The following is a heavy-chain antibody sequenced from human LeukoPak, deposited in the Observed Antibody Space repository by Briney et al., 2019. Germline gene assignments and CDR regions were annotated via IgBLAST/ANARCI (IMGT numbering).Heavy chain of an antibody. Sequence: SETLSLTCTVSGASISTSYYYWAWIRQPPGKGLEWIGYIYYSGSTNYNPSLKSRVIISVDTSKNQFSLKLSSVTAADTAVYYCARSIVGSSAFDIWGQGTMVTVSS. CDR3: ARSIVGSSAFDI. D-gene: IGHD1-26*01. V-gene: IGHV4-61*05. CDR1: GASISTSYYY. J-gene: IGHJ3*02. CDR2: IYYSGST.